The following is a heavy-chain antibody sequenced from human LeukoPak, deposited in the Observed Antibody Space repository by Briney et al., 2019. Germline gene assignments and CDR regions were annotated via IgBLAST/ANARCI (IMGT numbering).Heavy chain of an antibody. CDR1: GFTFSSYW. V-gene: IGHV3-7*01. Sequence: GGSLRLSCAASGFTFSSYWMSWVRQAPGKGLEWVANIKQDGSEKYYVDSVKGRFTISRDNAKSSLYLQMNSLRAEDTAVYYCARDPRRADSRGYEGDAFDIWGQGTMVTVSS. J-gene: IGHJ3*02. D-gene: IGHD3-22*01. CDR3: ARDPRRADSRGYEGDAFDI. CDR2: IKQDGSEK.